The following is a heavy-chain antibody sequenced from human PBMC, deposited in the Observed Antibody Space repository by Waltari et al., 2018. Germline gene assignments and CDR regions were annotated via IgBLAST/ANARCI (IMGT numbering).Heavy chain of an antibody. CDR1: GYTFTSYD. J-gene: IGHJ4*02. Sequence: QVQLVQSGAEVKKPGASVKVSCKASGYTFTSYDINWVRQATGQGLEWMRWRNANRGKAGNAQKYQGRVTMTRNTSISTAYMELSSLRSEDTAVYYWARGLGVGATRYWGQGTLVTVSS. CDR3: ARGLGVGATRY. D-gene: IGHD1-26*01. CDR2: RNANRGKA. V-gene: IGHV1-8*01.